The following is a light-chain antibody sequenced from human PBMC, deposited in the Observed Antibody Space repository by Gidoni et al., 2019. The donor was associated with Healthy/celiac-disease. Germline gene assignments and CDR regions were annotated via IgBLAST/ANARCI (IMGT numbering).Light chain of an antibody. CDR1: QSVSSY. CDR3: QQRSNWPPT. Sequence: EIVLTQSPATLSLSPGERATLSCRASQSVSSYLAWYQQKPGPAPRRLIYDASNRATGIPARFSGSGSGTDFTLPISSLEPEDFAVYYCQQRSNWPPTFGQGTKVEIK. J-gene: IGKJ1*01. CDR2: DAS. V-gene: IGKV3-11*01.